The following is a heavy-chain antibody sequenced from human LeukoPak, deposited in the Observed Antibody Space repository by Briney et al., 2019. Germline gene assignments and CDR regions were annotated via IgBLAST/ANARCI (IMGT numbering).Heavy chain of an antibody. CDR1: GYTLTELS. CDR3: ATDLTYYSYGQR. D-gene: IGHD5-18*01. Sequence: ASVKVSCKVSGYTLTELSMHWVRQAPGKGLEWVGGLDPEDGETIYAQKFRGRVTMTEDTSTDTAYMEPSSLRSEDTAVYYCATDLTYYSYGQRWGQGTLVTVSS. V-gene: IGHV1-24*01. J-gene: IGHJ4*02. CDR2: LDPEDGET.